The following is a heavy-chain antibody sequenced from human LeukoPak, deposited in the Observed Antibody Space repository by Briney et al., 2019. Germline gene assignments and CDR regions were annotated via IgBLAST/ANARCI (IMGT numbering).Heavy chain of an antibody. J-gene: IGHJ6*02. V-gene: IGHV3-33*08. CDR1: GFTFSSYW. CDR3: ARGGDIVATIVYYGMDV. D-gene: IGHD5-12*01. CDR2: IWYDGSNK. Sequence: GGSLRLSCAASGFTFSSYWMSWVRQAPGKGLEWVAVIWYDGSNKYYADSVKGRFTISRDNSKNTLYLQMNSLRAEDTAVYYCARGGDIVATIVYYGMDVWGQGTTVTVSS.